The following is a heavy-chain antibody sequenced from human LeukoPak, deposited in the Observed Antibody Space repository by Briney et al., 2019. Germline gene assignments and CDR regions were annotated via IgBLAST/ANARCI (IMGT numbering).Heavy chain of an antibody. CDR1: GFTFSSYG. J-gene: IGHJ3*02. CDR3: AKAHYGDYVSGAFDI. V-gene: IGHV3-23*01. D-gene: IGHD4-17*01. Sequence: PGGTLRLSCAASGFTFSSYGMSWVRQAPGKGLEWVSAISGSGGSTYYADSVKGRFTISRDNSKNTLYLQMNSLRAEDTAVYYCAKAHYGDYVSGAFDIWGQGTMVTVSS. CDR2: ISGSGGST.